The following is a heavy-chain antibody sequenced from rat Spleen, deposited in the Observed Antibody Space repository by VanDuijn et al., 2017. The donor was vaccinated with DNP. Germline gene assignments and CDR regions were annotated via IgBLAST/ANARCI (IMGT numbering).Heavy chain of an antibody. J-gene: IGHJ2*01. Sequence: EVQLVESGGGLVQPGGSLRLSCAASGFTFTDNDMAWVRQAPKKGLEWVALVSLDATRTYYRDSVKGRFTISRDNAKSTLYLQMDSLRSEDTATYYCARQAQPRRLFDYWGQGVMVTVSS. CDR2: VSLDATRT. D-gene: IGHD1-10*01. CDR3: ARQAQPRRLFDY. CDR1: GFTFTDND. V-gene: IGHV5-7*01.